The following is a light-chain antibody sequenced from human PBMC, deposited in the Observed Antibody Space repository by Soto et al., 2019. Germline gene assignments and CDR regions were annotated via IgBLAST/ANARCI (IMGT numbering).Light chain of an antibody. J-gene: IGKJ1*01. CDR3: KQYNNWPQT. CDR1: QSVSSSY. Sequence: EIVLTQSPGTLFLSPGERATLSCRASQSVSSSYLAWYQQKPGQAPRLLIYGASSRATGIPDRFSGSGSGTDFTLTISSLQSEDFAVYYCKQYNNWPQTFGQGTKVDIK. CDR2: GAS. V-gene: IGKV3-20*01.